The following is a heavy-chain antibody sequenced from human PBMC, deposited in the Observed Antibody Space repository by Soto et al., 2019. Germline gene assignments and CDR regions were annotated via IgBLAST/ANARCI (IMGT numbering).Heavy chain of an antibody. CDR1: GASISSSGYS. CDR2: FLYTGTS. Sequence: QLQLQESGSGLLEPSQTLSLTCAVSGASISSSGYSWNWIRQAPGWGLEWIGSFLYTGTSSYDPSLKSRVTISANKSMNLFSLQLTSVSAADTAVYHCARGGGIPDFAGYCPPDYWGQGTLVTVSS. CDR3: ARGGGIPDFAGYCPPDY. V-gene: IGHV4-30-2*01. J-gene: IGHJ4*02. D-gene: IGHD6-13*01.